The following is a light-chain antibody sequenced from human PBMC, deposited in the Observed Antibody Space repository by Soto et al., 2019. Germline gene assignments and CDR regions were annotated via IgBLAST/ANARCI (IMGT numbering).Light chain of an antibody. CDR1: QGISSW. V-gene: IGKV1-33*01. Sequence: DIQMTDSPSSVSASAGDIVTITCRASQGISSWLAWYQQKPGKAPKLLIYAASNLEAGVPSRFRGSGSGTDFTFTISRLQPEDIASYYCQQYENLPTFGQGTRLEIK. CDR3: QQYENLPT. CDR2: AAS. J-gene: IGKJ5*01.